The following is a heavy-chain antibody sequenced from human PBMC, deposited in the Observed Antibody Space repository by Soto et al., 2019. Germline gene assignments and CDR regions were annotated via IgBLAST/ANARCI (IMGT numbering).Heavy chain of an antibody. CDR2: IYYSGTT. D-gene: IGHD4-17*01. J-gene: IGHJ4*02. CDR1: GGSISSSSDY. Sequence: QLQLQESGPGLVKPSETLTLTCSVSGGSISSSSDYWGWIRQSPGKGLDWIGNIYYSGTTYYHPSLKGRITISIDASKNQCSLTVTSVTAADTGVYFCVRQRRVTVGEIDNWGRGTLVTVSS. V-gene: IGHV4-39*01. CDR3: VRQRRVTVGEIDN.